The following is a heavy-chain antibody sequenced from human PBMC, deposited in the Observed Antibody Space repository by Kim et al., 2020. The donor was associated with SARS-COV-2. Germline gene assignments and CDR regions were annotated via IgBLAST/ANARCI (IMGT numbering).Heavy chain of an antibody. Sequence: GGSLRLSCSASGFTFSSYAMHWVRQAPGKGLEYVSAISSNGGSTYYADSVKGRFTISRDNSKNTLYLQMSSLRAEDTAVYYCVKYCSSTSCYEGEYFQHWGQGTLVTVSS. CDR3: VKYCSSTSCYEGEYFQH. V-gene: IGHV3-64D*06. J-gene: IGHJ1*01. CDR1: GFTFSSYA. CDR2: ISSNGGST. D-gene: IGHD2-2*01.